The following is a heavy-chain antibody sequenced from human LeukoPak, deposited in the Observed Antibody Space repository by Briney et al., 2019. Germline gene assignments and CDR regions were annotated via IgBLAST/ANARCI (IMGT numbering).Heavy chain of an antibody. CDR2: IVVGSGNT. J-gene: IGHJ6*03. CDR1: GFTFTSSA. Sequence: TSVKVSCEASGFTFTSSAMQWVRQARGQRLEWIGWIVVGSGNTNYAQKFQERVTITRDMSTSTAYMELSSLRSEDTAVYYCAADSTGVVPALPYYYYYMDVWGKGTTVTVSS. CDR3: AADSTGVVPALPYYYYYMDV. V-gene: IGHV1-58*02. D-gene: IGHD2-2*01.